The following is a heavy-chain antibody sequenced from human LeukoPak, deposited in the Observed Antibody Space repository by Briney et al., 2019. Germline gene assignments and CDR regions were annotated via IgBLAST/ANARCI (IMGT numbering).Heavy chain of an antibody. J-gene: IGHJ4*02. CDR2: ISGVGGGSA. Sequence: GGPLRLSCAASGITFTNYAISWVRQAPTKGLEWVSTISGVGGGSAYYADSVKGRFTISRDYSKNTLYLQMNSLRAEDTAVYYCATIQYQLPPARWPSIYWGQGTLVTVSS. D-gene: IGHD5-24*01. V-gene: IGHV3-23*01. CDR1: GITFTNYA. CDR3: ATIQYQLPPARWPSIY.